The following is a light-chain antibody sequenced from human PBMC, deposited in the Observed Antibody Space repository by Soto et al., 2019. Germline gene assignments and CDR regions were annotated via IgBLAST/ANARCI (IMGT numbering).Light chain of an antibody. CDR1: QSVSSSY. V-gene: IGKV3-20*01. CDR2: GSS. CDR3: QQYANSPYT. J-gene: IGKJ2*01. Sequence: EIVLTQSPGTLSLSPGERATLSCRASQSVSSSYLAWYHQKPGQAPRLLIYGSSSRVTGIPDRFSGSGSGTDFTLTISRLEPEDFAVYYCQQYANSPYTFGQGTKLEIK.